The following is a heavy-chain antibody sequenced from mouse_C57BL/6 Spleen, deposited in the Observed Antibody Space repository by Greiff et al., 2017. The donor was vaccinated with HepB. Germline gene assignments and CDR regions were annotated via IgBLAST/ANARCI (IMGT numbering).Heavy chain of an antibody. V-gene: IGHV5-12*01. Sequence: EVMLVESGGGLVQPGGSLKLSCAASGFTFSDYYMYWVRQTPEKRLEWVAYISNGGGSTYYPDTVKGRFTISRDNAKNTLYLQMSRLKSEDTAMYYCARAGYYGSSYGYFDVWGTGTTVTVSS. CDR1: GFTFSDYY. J-gene: IGHJ1*03. CDR2: ISNGGGST. D-gene: IGHD1-1*01. CDR3: ARAGYYGSSYGYFDV.